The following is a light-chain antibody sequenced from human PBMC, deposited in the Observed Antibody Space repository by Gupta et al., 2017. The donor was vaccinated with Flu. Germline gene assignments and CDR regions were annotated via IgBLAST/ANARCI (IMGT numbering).Light chain of an antibody. CDR1: QSVSSN. CDR2: GAS. V-gene: IGKV3-15*01. CDR3: QQYNNWPPLT. J-gene: IGKJ4*01. Sequence: EIVMTQSPAPLSVSPGKRATLSCRASQSVSSNLAWYQQKPGQAPRLLIYGASTRATGIPARFSGSGSGTEFTLTISSLQSEDFAVYYCQQYNNWPPLTFGGGTKVEIK.